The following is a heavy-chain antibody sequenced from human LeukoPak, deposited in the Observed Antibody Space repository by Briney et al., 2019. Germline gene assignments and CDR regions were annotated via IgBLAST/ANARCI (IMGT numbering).Heavy chain of an antibody. CDR2: IYYSGST. V-gene: IGHV4-59*01. CDR1: GGSISSYY. CDR3: ARGLYIAAAGPYYFDY. J-gene: IGHJ4*02. Sequence: PSETLSLTCTVSGGSISSYYWSWIRQPPGKGLAWIGYIYYSGSTNYNPSLKSRVTISVDTSKNQFSLKLSSVTAADTAVYYCARGLYIAAAGPYYFDYWGQGTLVTVSS. D-gene: IGHD6-13*01.